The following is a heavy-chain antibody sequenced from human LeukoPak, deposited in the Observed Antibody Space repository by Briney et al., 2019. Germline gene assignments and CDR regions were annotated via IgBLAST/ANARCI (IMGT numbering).Heavy chain of an antibody. J-gene: IGHJ1*01. Sequence: SGGSLRLSCAASGFTFSSYAMSWVRQAPGKGLEWVSAISGSGGSTYYADSVKGRFTISRDNSKNTLYLQMNSLRAEDTAVYYCAKASTMIVVTRPGCFQHWGQGTLVTVSS. CDR2: ISGSGGST. V-gene: IGHV3-23*01. CDR1: GFTFSSYA. D-gene: IGHD3-22*01. CDR3: AKASTMIVVTRPGCFQH.